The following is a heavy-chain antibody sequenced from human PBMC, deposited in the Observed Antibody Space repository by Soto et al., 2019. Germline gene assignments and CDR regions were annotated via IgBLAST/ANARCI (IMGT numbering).Heavy chain of an antibody. CDR3: AKDLVGYSYGYFDY. J-gene: IGHJ4*02. CDR2: ISYDGSNK. Sequence: GGSLRLSCAASGFTFSSYGMHWVRQAPGKGLEWVAVISYDGSNKYYADSVKGRFTISRDNSKNTLYLQMNSLRAEDTAVYYCAKDLVGYSYGYFDYWGQGTLVTVSS. CDR1: GFTFSSYG. V-gene: IGHV3-30*18. D-gene: IGHD5-18*01.